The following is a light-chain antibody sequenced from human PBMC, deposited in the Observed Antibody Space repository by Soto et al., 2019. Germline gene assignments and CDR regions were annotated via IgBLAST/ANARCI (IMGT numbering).Light chain of an antibody. CDR2: DAS. J-gene: IGKJ4*01. CDR1: QSVSSY. Sequence: EIVLTQSPATLSLSPGERATLSYRASQSVSSYLAWYQQKPGQAPRLLIYDASNRATGIPARFSGSGSGTDFTLTISSLEPEDLAVYYCQQRSNWRLTFGGGTKVEIK. CDR3: QQRSNWRLT. V-gene: IGKV3-11*01.